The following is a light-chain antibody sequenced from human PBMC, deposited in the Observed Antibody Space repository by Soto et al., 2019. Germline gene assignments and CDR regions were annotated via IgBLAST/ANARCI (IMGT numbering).Light chain of an antibody. V-gene: IGKV3-20*01. CDR1: QSVSSSY. CDR2: GAS. Sequence: EFVLTQSPGTLSLSPGERATLSCRATQSVSSSYLAWYQQKPGQAPRILIYGASTRATGIPDRFSGSGSGTDFTLTISRPEPEDFAVYYWQQYGSSPPLTFGGGTKVEIK. CDR3: QQYGSSPPLT. J-gene: IGKJ4*01.